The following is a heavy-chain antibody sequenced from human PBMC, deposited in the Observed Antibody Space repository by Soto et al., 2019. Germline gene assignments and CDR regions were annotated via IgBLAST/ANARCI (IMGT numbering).Heavy chain of an antibody. J-gene: IGHJ5*02. CDR2: IIPIFGTA. Sequence: SVKVSCKASGGTFSSYAISWVRQAPGQGLEWMGGIIPIFGTANYAQKFQGRVTITADESTSTAYMELSSLRSEDAAVYYCASSFPPDYYDSSGYYTWFDPWGQGTPVTVSS. V-gene: IGHV1-69*13. D-gene: IGHD3-22*01. CDR1: GGTFSSYA. CDR3: ASSFPPDYYDSSGYYTWFDP.